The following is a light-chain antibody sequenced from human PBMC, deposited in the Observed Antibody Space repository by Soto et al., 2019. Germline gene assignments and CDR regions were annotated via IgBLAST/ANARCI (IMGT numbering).Light chain of an antibody. CDR1: QSISSW. V-gene: IGKV1-5*01. J-gene: IGKJ5*01. CDR3: QQYNSYPYT. Sequence: EIQMTQSPSTLSASVGDRVTITCRASQSISSWLAWYQQKPGKAPKLLIYDASSLESGVPSRFSGSGSGTKFTLTISSLQPDDFATHYCQQYNSYPYTFGQGTRLEIK. CDR2: DAS.